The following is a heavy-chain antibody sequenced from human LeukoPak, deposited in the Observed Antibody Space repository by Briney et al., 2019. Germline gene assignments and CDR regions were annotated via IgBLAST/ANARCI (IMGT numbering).Heavy chain of an antibody. V-gene: IGHV4-59*01. CDR3: ARDDCSGGSCYAP. CDR2: IYYSGST. CDR1: GGSISSYY. Sequence: SETLSLTCTVSGGSISSYYWSWIRQPPGKGLEWIGYIYYSGSTNYNPSLKSRVTISVDTSKNQFSLMLSSVTAADTAVYYCARDDCSGGSCYAPWGQGTLVTVSS. J-gene: IGHJ5*02. D-gene: IGHD2-15*01.